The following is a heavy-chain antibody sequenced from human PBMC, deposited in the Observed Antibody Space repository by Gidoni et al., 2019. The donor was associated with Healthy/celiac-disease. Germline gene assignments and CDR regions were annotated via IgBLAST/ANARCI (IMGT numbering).Heavy chain of an antibody. V-gene: IGHV4-59*01. J-gene: IGHJ4*02. CDR3: ARWGLAYSSDEGTKGYYFDY. CDR2: IYYSGST. CDR1: GGSISSYY. Sequence: QVQLQESGPGLVKPSETLSLTCTVSGGSISSYYWSWIRQPPGKGLEWIGYIYYSGSTNYNPSLKSRVTISVDTSKNQFSLKLSSVTAADTAVYYCARWGLAYSSDEGTKGYYFDYWGQGTLVTVSS. D-gene: IGHD6-19*01.